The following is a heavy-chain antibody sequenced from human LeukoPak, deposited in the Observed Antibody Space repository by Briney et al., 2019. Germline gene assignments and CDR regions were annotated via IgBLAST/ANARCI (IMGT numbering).Heavy chain of an antibody. CDR1: GFTFSSYS. J-gene: IGHJ4*02. CDR2: ISGNGGST. V-gene: IGHV3-23*01. Sequence: GGSLRLSCAASGFTFSSYSMNWVRQAPGKGLEWVSTISGNGGSTYYADSVKGRFTISRDNSKNTLYLQMNSLRAEDTAIYYCAKAWYSSSWFYFDSWGQGTLVTVSS. D-gene: IGHD6-13*01. CDR3: AKAWYSSSWFYFDS.